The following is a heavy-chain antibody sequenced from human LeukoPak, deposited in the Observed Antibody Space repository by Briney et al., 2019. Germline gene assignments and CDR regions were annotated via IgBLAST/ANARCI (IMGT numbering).Heavy chain of an antibody. D-gene: IGHD3-10*02. J-gene: IGHJ5*02. Sequence: KPSETLSLTCAVYGGSFSGYYWSWIRQPPGKGLEWIGEINHSGSTNYNPSLKSRVTISVDTSKNQFSLKLSSVTAADTAVYYCANMVGRLRFDPWGQGTLVTVSS. V-gene: IGHV4-34*01. CDR3: ANMVGRLRFDP. CDR2: INHSGST. CDR1: GGSFSGYY.